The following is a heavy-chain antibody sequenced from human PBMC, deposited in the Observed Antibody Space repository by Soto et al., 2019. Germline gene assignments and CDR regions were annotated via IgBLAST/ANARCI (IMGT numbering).Heavy chain of an antibody. D-gene: IGHD4-17*01. CDR3: VYRDFGDYCFQF. CDR1: GFSLTTQGVQ. CDR2: IYWVDNA. Sequence: QITLKESGPTLVKPTQTLTLTCTFSGFSLTTQGVQVGWIRPPPGNALEWLALIYWVDNAVYSPSLKNRLTITKDTSKSQGVLTLATVDPVDTSTSYCVYRDFGDYCFQFWGQGILVNVSS. V-gene: IGHV2-5*02. J-gene: IGHJ4*02.